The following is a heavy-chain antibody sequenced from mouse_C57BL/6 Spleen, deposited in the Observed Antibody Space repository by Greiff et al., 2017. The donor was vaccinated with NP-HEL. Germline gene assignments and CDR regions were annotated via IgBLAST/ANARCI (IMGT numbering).Heavy chain of an antibody. CDR1: GFSLTSYG. Sequence: QVQLKQSGPGLVAPSQSLSITCTVSGFSLTSYGVHWVRQPPGKGLEWLVVIWSDGSTTYNSALKSRLSISKDNSKSQVFLKMNSLQTDDTAMYYCARHGTTVVAEDAMDYWGQGTSVTVSS. CDR2: IWSDGST. V-gene: IGHV2-6-1*01. D-gene: IGHD1-1*01. CDR3: ARHGTTVVAEDAMDY. J-gene: IGHJ4*01.